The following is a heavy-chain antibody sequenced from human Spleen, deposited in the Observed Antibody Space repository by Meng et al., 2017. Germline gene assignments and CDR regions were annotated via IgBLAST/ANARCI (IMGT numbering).Heavy chain of an antibody. CDR3: AKDSVIAVAGTGYFDY. Sequence: GESLKISCAASGFSFSTYEMSWVRQAPGKGLEWVSAISGSGGSTYYADSVKGRFTISRDNSKNTLYLQMNSLRAEDTAVYYCAKDSVIAVAGTGYFDYWGQGTLVTVSS. D-gene: IGHD6-19*01. CDR2: ISGSGGST. J-gene: IGHJ4*02. V-gene: IGHV3-23*01. CDR1: GFSFSTYE.